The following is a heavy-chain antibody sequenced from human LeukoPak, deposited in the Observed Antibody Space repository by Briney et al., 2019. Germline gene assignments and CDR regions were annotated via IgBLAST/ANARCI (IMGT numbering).Heavy chain of an antibody. CDR3: ARGFRELRHLPTPRPYFDY. Sequence: AASVKVSCRASGYTFTSYDINWVRQATGQGLEWMGWMNPNSGNTGYAQKFQGRVTITRNTSISTAYMELSSLRSEDTAVYYCARGFRELRHLPTPRPYFDYWGQGTLVTVSS. CDR2: MNPNSGNT. CDR1: GYTFTSYD. D-gene: IGHD3-10*01. V-gene: IGHV1-8*01. J-gene: IGHJ4*02.